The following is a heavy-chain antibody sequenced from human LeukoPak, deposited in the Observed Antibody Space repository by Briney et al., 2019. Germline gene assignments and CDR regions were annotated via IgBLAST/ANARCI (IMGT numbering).Heavy chain of an antibody. J-gene: IGHJ3*02. CDR1: GFTFSNAW. CDR3: TTDLGYSSGWYDAFDI. Sequence: GGSLRLSCAASGFTFSNAWMNWVRQAPGKGLEWVGRIKSETGGGTTDYAAPVKGRFTISRDDSKNTLYLQMNSLKTEDTAVYYCTTDLGYSSGWYDAFDIWGQGTMVTVSS. V-gene: IGHV3-15*07. D-gene: IGHD6-19*01. CDR2: IKSETGGGTT.